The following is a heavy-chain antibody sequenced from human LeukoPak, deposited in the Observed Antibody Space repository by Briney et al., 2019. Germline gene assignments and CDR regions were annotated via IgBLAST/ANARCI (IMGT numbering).Heavy chain of an antibody. D-gene: IGHD5-12*01. V-gene: IGHV4-34*01. CDR1: GGSFSGYY. CDR3: ARDIVATIGRSYYYYYGMDV. J-gene: IGHJ6*02. CDR2: INHSGST. Sequence: SETLSLTCAVYGGSFSGYYWSWIRQPPGKGLEWIGEINHSGSTNYNPSLKSRVTISVDTSKNQFSLKLSSVTAADTAVYYCARDIVATIGRSYYYYYGMDVWGQGTAVTVSS.